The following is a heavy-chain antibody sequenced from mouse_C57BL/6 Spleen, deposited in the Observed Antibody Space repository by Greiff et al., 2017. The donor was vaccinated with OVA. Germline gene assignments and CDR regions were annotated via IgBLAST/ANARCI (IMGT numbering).Heavy chain of an antibody. CDR2: IYPGDGDT. Sequence: QVQLQQSGPELVKPGASVKISCKASGYAFSSSWMNWVKQRPGKGLEWIGRIYPGDGDTNYNGKFKGKATLTADKSSSTAYMQLSSLTSEDSAVYFCAGGNLPYYAMDYWGQGTSVTVSS. CDR1: GYAFSSSW. V-gene: IGHV1-82*01. J-gene: IGHJ4*01. CDR3: AGGNLPYYAMDY. D-gene: IGHD2-1*01.